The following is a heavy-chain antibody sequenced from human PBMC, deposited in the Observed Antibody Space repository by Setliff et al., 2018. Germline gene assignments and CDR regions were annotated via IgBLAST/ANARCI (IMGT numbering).Heavy chain of an antibody. J-gene: IGHJ4*02. CDR2: ISGAGNYI. Sequence: PGGSLRLSCEASGFTFSKYWMHWARQVPGKGLEWVSAISGAGNYINYIDSVKGRFTVSKDTAKNSLSLQMNSLRAEDTAVYYCARGNSGGDYWGQGTLVTVSS. V-gene: IGHV3-21*01. CDR3: ARGNSGGDY. D-gene: IGHD6-25*01. CDR1: GFTFSKYW.